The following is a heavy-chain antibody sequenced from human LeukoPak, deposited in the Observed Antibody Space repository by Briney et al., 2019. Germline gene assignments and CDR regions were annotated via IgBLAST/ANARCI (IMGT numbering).Heavy chain of an antibody. V-gene: IGHV4-34*01. J-gene: IGHJ4*02. D-gene: IGHD6-13*01. Sequence: PSETLSLTCAVYGGSFSGYYWSWIRQPPGKGLEWIGEINHSGSTNYNPSLKSRVTISVDTSKNQSSLKLSSVTAADTAVYYCASEVYSSSWYVRGDYWGQGTLVTVSS. CDR1: GGSFSGYY. CDR3: ASEVYSSSWYVRGDY. CDR2: INHSGST.